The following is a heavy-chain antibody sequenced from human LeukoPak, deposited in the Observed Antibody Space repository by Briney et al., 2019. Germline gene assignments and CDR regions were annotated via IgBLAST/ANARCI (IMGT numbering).Heavy chain of an antibody. J-gene: IGHJ5*02. D-gene: IGHD3-16*01. CDR1: GGSISSGDYY. CDR3: ASQIPGFWGEPGWFVP. V-gene: IGHV4-30-4*08. Sequence: PSQTLSLTCTVSGGSISSGDYYWSWIRQPPGKGLEWIGYIYYSGSTYYNPSLKSRVTISVDTSKNQFSLKLSSVTAADTAVYYCASQIPGFWGEPGWFVPWGQGTLVTVSS. CDR2: IYYSGST.